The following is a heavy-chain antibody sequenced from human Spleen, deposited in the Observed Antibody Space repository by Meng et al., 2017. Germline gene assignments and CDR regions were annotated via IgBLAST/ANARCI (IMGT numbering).Heavy chain of an antibody. V-gene: IGHV3-74*03. D-gene: IGHD3-9*01. CDR3: ARDADWVIFDH. Sequence: GESLKISCAASAFTFSSYNMNWVRQAPGKGLVWVSRINTDASITTYADSVKGRFTISRDDAKNTVYLQMNSLRAEDTAVYYCARDADWVIFDHWGQGALVTVSS. J-gene: IGHJ4*02. CDR1: AFTFSSYN. CDR2: INTDASIT.